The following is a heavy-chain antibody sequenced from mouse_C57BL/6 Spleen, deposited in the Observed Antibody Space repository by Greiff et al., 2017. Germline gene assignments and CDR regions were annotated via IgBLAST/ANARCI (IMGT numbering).Heavy chain of an antibody. V-gene: IGHV1-39*01. D-gene: IGHD2-1*01. CDR1: GYSFTDYN. Sequence: VQLQQSGPELVKPGASVKISCKASGYSFTDYNMNWVKQSNGKSLEWIGVINPNYGTTSYNQKFKGKATLTVDQSSSTSYMQLNSLTSEDSAVYYCAICYGNHWNAMGYWGQGTSVTVSS. CDR3: AICYGNHWNAMGY. J-gene: IGHJ4*01. CDR2: INPNYGTT.